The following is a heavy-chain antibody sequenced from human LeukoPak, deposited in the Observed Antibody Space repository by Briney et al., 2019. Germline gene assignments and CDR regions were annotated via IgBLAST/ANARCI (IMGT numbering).Heavy chain of an antibody. D-gene: IGHD6-13*01. CDR1: GYTFTGYY. CDR2: INPNSGGT. J-gene: IGHJ4*02. V-gene: IGHV1-2*02. CDR3: ARCNSSSWSPFDY. Sequence: ASVKVSCKASGYTFTGYYLYWVRQAPGQGLEWMGWINPNSGGTNYAQKFQGRVSLTRDTSISTAYMELSRLRSDDTAVYYCARCNSSSWSPFDYWGQGTLVTVSS.